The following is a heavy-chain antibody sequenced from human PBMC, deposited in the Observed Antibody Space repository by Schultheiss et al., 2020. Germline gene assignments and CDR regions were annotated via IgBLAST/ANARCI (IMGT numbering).Heavy chain of an antibody. D-gene: IGHD5-18*01. CDR1: GFTFSSYA. CDR2: ISYDGSNK. Sequence: GESLKISCAASGFTFSSYAMHWVRQAPGKGLEWVAVISYDGSNKYYADSVKGQFTISRDNSKNTLYLQMNSLRAEDTAVYYCARETGYSCFDYWGQGTLVTVSS. V-gene: IGHV3-30-3*01. CDR3: ARETGYSCFDY. J-gene: IGHJ4*02.